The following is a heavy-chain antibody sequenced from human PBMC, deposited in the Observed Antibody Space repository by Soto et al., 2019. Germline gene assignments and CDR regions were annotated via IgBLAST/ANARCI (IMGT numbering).Heavy chain of an antibody. CDR2: IKSKTDGGTT. V-gene: IGHV3-15*07. CDR3: ATDIWTQARRDS. D-gene: IGHD3-10*01. Sequence: EVQLVESGGGLVKPGGSLRLSCAASGFTFNNAWMNWVRQAPGKGLEWVGRIKSKTDGGTTDYAAPVKGRFTISRDDSKSPLNRQMNSLKSEDTAVYYCATDIWTQARRDSWGQGTLVIVSS. J-gene: IGHJ4*02. CDR1: GFTFNNAW.